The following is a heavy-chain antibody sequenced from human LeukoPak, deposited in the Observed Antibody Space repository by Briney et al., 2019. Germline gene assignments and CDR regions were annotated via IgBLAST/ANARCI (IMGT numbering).Heavy chain of an antibody. V-gene: IGHV1-8*01. D-gene: IGHD1-26*01. CDR3: ARGGSGSYYFDY. CDR1: GYTFTSHD. Sequence: ASVKVSCKASGYTFTSHDINWVRQATGQGLEWMGWMNPNSGNTGYAQKFQGRVTMTRNTSISTAYMELSSLRSEDTAVYYCARGGSGSYYFDYWGQGTLVTVSS. CDR2: MNPNSGNT. J-gene: IGHJ4*02.